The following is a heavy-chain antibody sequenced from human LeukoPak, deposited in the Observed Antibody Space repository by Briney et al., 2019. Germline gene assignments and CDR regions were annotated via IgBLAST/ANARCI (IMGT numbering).Heavy chain of an antibody. J-gene: IGHJ4*02. CDR1: GGSISSGDYY. CDR3: ARERIVRGVIEGIDY. V-gene: IGHV4-30-4*08. CDR2: IYYSGST. D-gene: IGHD3-10*01. Sequence: PSGTLSLTCTVSGGSISSGDYYWSWIRQPPGKGLEWIGYIYYSGSTYYNASLKSRVTISVDTSKNQFSLKLSSVTAADTAVYYCARERIVRGVIEGIDYWGQGTLVTVSS.